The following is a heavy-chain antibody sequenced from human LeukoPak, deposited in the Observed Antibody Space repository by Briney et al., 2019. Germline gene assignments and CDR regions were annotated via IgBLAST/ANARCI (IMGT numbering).Heavy chain of an antibody. D-gene: IGHD3-22*01. V-gene: IGHV3-7*02. J-gene: IGHJ4*02. CDR1: GFTISFYW. CDR2: IKEEGSGK. Sequence: GGSLRLSCAASGFTISFYWMSWVRQAPGKGLEWVANIKEEGSGKYYVDSVKGRFTISRDNAKNSLYLQMNSLRAEDTAVYYCARIYYDSSGYRLFDYWGQGTLVTVSS. CDR3: ARIYYDSSGYRLFDY.